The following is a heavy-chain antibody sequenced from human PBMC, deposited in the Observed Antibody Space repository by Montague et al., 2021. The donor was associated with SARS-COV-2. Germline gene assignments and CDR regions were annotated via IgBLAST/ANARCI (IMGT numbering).Heavy chain of an antibody. V-gene: IGHV4-34*01. J-gene: IGHJ4*02. CDR1: GGSFNDYY. CDR2: IDHSGTT. CDR3: VEIVGVADY. D-gene: IGHD1-26*01. Sequence: SETLSLTCAVYGGSFNDYYWTWIRQPPGKGLEWIGEIDHSGTTNYNPSLKSRLTMSVDTSKNQFSLTLNSVTAADTAVYYCVEIVGVADYWGQGTLVTVSS.